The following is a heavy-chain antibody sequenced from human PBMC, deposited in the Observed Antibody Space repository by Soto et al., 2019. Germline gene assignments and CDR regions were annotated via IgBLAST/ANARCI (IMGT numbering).Heavy chain of an antibody. V-gene: IGHV4-39*01. Sequence: SETLSLTCTVSGGSISSSSYYWGWIRQPPGKGLEWIGSIYYSGSTYYNPSLKSRVTISVDTSKNQFSLKLSSVTAADTAVYYCARLLFFSGTANDYWGQGTLVTVSS. D-gene: IGHD3-10*01. CDR3: ARLLFFSGTANDY. CDR1: GGSISSSSYY. J-gene: IGHJ4*02. CDR2: IYYSGST.